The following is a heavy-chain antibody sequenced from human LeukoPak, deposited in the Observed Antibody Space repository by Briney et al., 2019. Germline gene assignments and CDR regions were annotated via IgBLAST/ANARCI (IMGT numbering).Heavy chain of an antibody. D-gene: IGHD6-19*01. Sequence: GGSLRLSCVTYGFTFNNFAVHWVRQAPGKGLGWVSGTYGSSTRYADSVKGRFTISRDNAKNTLYLQTNSLRAEHTAVYYCARETPVAGAYYFDDWGQGALVTVSS. CDR3: ARETPVAGAYYFDD. V-gene: IGHV3-74*01. CDR2: TYGSST. J-gene: IGHJ4*02. CDR1: GFTFNNFA.